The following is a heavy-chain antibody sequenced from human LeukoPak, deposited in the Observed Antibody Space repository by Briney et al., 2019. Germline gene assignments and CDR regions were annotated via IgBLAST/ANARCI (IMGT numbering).Heavy chain of an antibody. CDR1: GFTFSRYW. D-gene: IGHD3-22*01. CDR3: ARVLSGSWDCFDP. Sequence: GGSLRLSCAASGFTFSRYWIHWVRHAPGKGLEWVSRINPDVSTTTHEDSVKGRFTISRDNAKNTLYLQMNRLRAEDTAMYYCARVLSGSWDCFDPWGQGTLVTVSS. CDR2: INPDVSTT. J-gene: IGHJ5*02. V-gene: IGHV3-74*01.